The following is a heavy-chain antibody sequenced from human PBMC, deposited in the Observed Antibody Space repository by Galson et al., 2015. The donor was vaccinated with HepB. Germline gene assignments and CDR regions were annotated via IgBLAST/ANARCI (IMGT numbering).Heavy chain of an antibody. CDR3: ARARITMVRGVIIDRKDY. CDR1: GFTFSSYW. J-gene: IGHJ4*02. D-gene: IGHD3-10*01. V-gene: IGHV3-7*03. Sequence: SLRLSCAASGFTFSSYWMSWVRQAPGKGLEWVANIKQDGSEKYYVDSVKGRFTISRDNAKNSLYLQMNSLRAEDTAVYYCARARITMVRGVIIDRKDYWGQGTLVTVSS. CDR2: IKQDGSEK.